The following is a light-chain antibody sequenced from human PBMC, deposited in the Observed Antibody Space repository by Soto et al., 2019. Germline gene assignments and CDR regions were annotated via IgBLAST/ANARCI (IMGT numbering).Light chain of an antibody. CDR1: PTISSW. V-gene: IGKV1-5*03. CDR3: QHYNIYSEA. Sequence: IQMTKSPSTLSGSVGDRVTITCRASPTISSWLAWYQQKPGKAPKLLIYKASTLKSGVPSRFSGSGSGTEFTLTISSLQPDDFATYYCQHYNIYSEAFGQAATVDI. CDR2: KAS. J-gene: IGKJ1*01.